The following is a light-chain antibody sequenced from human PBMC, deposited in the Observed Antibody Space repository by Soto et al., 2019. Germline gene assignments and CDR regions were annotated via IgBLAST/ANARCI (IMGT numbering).Light chain of an antibody. J-gene: IGLJ1*01. CDR2: DNN. CDR1: SSNIWAGYD. Sequence: QSVLTQPPSVSGAPGQRVTISCTGSSSNIWAGYDVHWYRQLPETAPKLLIYDNNNRPSGFPDRFSGSKSGTSASLAITGLQAGDEADYYCQSYDSSLSAFVFGTGTKLTVL. CDR3: QSYDSSLSAFV. V-gene: IGLV1-40*01.